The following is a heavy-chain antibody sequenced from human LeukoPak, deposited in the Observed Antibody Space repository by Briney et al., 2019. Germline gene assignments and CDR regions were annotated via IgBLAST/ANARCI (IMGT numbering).Heavy chain of an antibody. CDR3: ATGQGHGMDV. Sequence: PGGSLRLTSAASGFTFSSYWMHWVRQAPGKGLVWVSRINSDGSSTSYADSVKGRFTISRDNAKNTLYLQMNGLRAEDTAVYYCATGQGHGMDVWGQGTTVTVSS. D-gene: IGHD1-14*01. CDR1: GFTFSSYW. J-gene: IGHJ6*02. CDR2: INSDGSST. V-gene: IGHV3-74*01.